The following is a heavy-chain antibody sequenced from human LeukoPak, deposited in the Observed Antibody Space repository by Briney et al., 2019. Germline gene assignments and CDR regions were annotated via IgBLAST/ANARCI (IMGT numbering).Heavy chain of an antibody. V-gene: IGHV3-30-3*01. J-gene: IGHJ4*02. CDR2: ISYDGSNK. D-gene: IGHD2-15*01. CDR1: GFTFSSYA. Sequence: GGSLRLSCAASGFTFSSYAMHWVRQAPGKGLEWVAVISYDGSNKYYADSVKGRFTISRDDSKNTLYLQMNSLRAEDTAVYYCARSVSGDQLLFDYWGQGTLVTVSS. CDR3: ARSVSGDQLLFDY.